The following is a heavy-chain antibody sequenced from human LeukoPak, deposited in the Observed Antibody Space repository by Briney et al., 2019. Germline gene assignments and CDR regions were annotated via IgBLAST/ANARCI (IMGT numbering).Heavy chain of an antibody. CDR3: ARDHWSHYYGSGGENYFDP. CDR2: ISGFNAYT. Sequence: ASVKVSCKASGYSFTMYGISWVRQAPGQGLEWMGWISGFNAYTNYAQKLQGRATMTTDTSTSTAYMEVRGLRSDDTAVYYCARDHWSHYYGSGGENYFDPWGQGTLVTVSS. D-gene: IGHD3-10*01. CDR1: GYSFTMYG. J-gene: IGHJ5*02. V-gene: IGHV1-18*01.